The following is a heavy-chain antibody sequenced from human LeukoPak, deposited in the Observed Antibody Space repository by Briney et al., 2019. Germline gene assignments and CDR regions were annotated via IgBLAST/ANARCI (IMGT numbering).Heavy chain of an antibody. Sequence: GGSLRLSCAASGFTFSSYAMSWARQAPGKELEWVSAISGSGGSTYYADSVKGRFTISRDNSKNTLYLQMNSLRAEDTAVYYCAKDEYSGSYNAFDIWGQGTMVTVSS. CDR1: GFTFSSYA. CDR2: ISGSGGST. CDR3: AKDEYSGSYNAFDI. J-gene: IGHJ3*02. D-gene: IGHD1-26*01. V-gene: IGHV3-23*01.